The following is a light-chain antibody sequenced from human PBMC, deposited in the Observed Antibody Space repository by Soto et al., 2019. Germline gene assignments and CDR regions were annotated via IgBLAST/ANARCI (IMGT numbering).Light chain of an antibody. CDR3: SSFGGSNHVV. CDR1: SSDVGGYNY. CDR2: EVS. Sequence: QSALTQPPSASGSPGQSVTISCTGTSSDVGGYNYVSWYQLHPGKAPKLIIYEVSKRPSGVPDHFSGSKSGNTASLTVFGLQADDEADYYCSSFGGSNHVVFGGGTKLTVL. V-gene: IGLV2-8*01. J-gene: IGLJ2*01.